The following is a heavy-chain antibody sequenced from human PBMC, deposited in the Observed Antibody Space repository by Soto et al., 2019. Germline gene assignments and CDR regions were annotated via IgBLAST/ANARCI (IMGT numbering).Heavy chain of an antibody. CDR3: ARGSDCIGLDY. Sequence: RGSLRLSCAVSGFIFSRYSMIWVRQAPGKGLEWVSSIGTSGRYIYDTDSVKGRFTISRDNTKDSLYLQMNSPRAEDTAIYYFARGSDCIGLDYWGQGTPVTVSS. D-gene: IGHD1-26*01. CDR1: GFIFSRYS. V-gene: IGHV3-21*01. CDR2: IGTSGRYI. J-gene: IGHJ4*02.